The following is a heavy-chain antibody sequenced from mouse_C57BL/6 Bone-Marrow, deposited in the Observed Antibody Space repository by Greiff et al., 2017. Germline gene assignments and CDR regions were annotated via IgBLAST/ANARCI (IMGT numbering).Heavy chain of an antibody. J-gene: IGHJ2*01. CDR3: ARRGVVGGY. V-gene: IGHV1-81*01. D-gene: IGHD1-1*01. Sequence: QVQLKESGAELARPGASVKLSCKASGYTFTSYGISWVKQRTGQGLEWIGEIYPRSGNTYYNEKFKGKATLTADKSSSTAYMELRSLTSEDSAVYFCARRGVVGGYWGQGTTLTVSS. CDR1: GYTFTSYG. CDR2: IYPRSGNT.